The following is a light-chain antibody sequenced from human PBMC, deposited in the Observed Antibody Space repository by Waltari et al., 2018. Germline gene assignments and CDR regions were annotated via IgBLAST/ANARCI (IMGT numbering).Light chain of an antibody. CDR2: DAS. CDR3: QQRSNWPPA. Sequence: EIVLTQSPATLSLSPGERATLSCRASQSVSSYLAWYQQKPGQAPRLLIYDASNRATGIPARFSGRGSETDFTLTISSLEPEDFAVYYCQQRSNWPPAFGQGTRLEI. CDR1: QSVSSY. V-gene: IGKV3-11*01. J-gene: IGKJ5*01.